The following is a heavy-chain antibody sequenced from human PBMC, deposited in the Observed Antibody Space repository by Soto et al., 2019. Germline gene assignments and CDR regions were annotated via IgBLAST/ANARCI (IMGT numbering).Heavy chain of an antibody. CDR2: MNPNSGNT. D-gene: IGHD2-15*01. J-gene: IGHJ5*02. Sequence: ASVKVSCKASGYTFTSYDINWVRQATGQGLEWMGWMNPNSGNTGYAQKFQGRVTMTRNTSISTAYMELSSLRPEDTAVYYCARGLAQYCSGGSCYSDVWLNWFDPWGQGTLVTVSS. CDR3: ARGLAQYCSGGSCYSDVWLNWFDP. V-gene: IGHV1-8*01. CDR1: GYTFTSYD.